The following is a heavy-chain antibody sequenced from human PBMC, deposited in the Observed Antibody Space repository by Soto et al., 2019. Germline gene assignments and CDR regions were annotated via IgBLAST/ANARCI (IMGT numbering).Heavy chain of an antibody. V-gene: IGHV3-72*01. CDR1: GLIFSDYH. CDR3: AMLGGWSGGSSGMDV. D-gene: IGHD6-19*01. Sequence: EVQLVESGGGLVQPGGSLRLSCAASGLIFSDYHMDWVRQAPGKGLDWVGRIRRKANSYTTEYAASVKGRCTISRDDSRNPLYRQMNSLKSDDTEVYYCAMLGGWSGGSSGMDVWGQGTTVTVSS. J-gene: IGHJ6*02. CDR2: IRRKANSYTT.